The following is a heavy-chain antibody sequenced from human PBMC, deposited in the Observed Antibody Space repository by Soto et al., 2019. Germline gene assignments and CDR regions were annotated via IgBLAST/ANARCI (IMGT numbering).Heavy chain of an antibody. V-gene: IGHV3-23*01. CDR2: ISGSGGST. Sequence: GGSLRLSCAASGFTFSSYSVSWVRQAPGKGLEWVSAISGSGGSTYYADSVKGRFTISRDNSKNTLYLQMNSLRAEDTAVYYCAKDKVPYYYYYYMDVWGKGTTVTVSS. CDR1: GFTFSSYS. J-gene: IGHJ6*03. CDR3: AKDKVPYYYYYYMDV.